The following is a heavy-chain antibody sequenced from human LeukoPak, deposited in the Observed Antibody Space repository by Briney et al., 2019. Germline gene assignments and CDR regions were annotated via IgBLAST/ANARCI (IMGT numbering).Heavy chain of an antibody. CDR1: GFPFNVQT. J-gene: IGHJ4*02. D-gene: IGHD1-26*01. Sequence: GGSLRLSCAASGFPFNVQTMSWVRQAPGKGLDWVASMRQDGSEIYYVDSVKGRFTISRDNPKNSLHLQMNSLRAEDTAVYYCARGGATRGRFENWGQGTLVTVSS. CDR2: MRQDGSEI. CDR3: ARGGATRGRFEN. V-gene: IGHV3-7*01.